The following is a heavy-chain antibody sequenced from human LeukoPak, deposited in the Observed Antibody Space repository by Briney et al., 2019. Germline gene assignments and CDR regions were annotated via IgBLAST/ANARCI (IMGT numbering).Heavy chain of an antibody. CDR3: ARRSAAKDAFDI. D-gene: IGHD6-25*01. V-gene: IGHV3-7*01. CDR1: RFTFSNFW. J-gene: IGHJ3*02. CDR2: IKQDGSEK. Sequence: GGSLRLSCAASRFTFSNFWMGWVRQAPGKGLEWVANIKQDGSEKFYVDSVKGRFTISKDNSKNSLFLQMNSLRAEDTAVYYCARRSAAKDAFDIWGQGTKVTVSS.